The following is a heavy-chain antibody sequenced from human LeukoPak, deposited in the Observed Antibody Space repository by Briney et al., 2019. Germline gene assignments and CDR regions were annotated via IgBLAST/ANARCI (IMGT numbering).Heavy chain of an antibody. V-gene: IGHV3-30*03. CDR3: ARDQGWYYDSSHYFDY. CDR2: VSYDGRNE. J-gene: IGHJ4*02. D-gene: IGHD3-22*01. Sequence: GRSLRLSCAASGFTFWSYGMHWVRQAPGKGLEWVAVVSYDGRNEYYADSVKGRLTISRDNSKNTLYLQMNSLRAEDTAVYYCARDQGWYYDSSHYFDYWGQGTLVTVSS. CDR1: GFTFWSYG.